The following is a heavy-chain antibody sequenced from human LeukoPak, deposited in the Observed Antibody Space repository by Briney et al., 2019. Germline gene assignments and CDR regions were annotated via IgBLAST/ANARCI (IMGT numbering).Heavy chain of an antibody. D-gene: IGHD1-26*01. J-gene: IGHJ4*02. CDR3: TRTFSGSPVDY. V-gene: IGHV4-59*08. Sequence: PSETLSLTCTVSGGSISSYYWSWIRQPPGKGLEWIGYIYYSGSTNYNPSLKSRVTISVDTSKNQFSLNLSSVTAADTAVYYCTRTFSGSPVDYWGQGTLVTVSS. CDR2: IYYSGST. CDR1: GGSISSYY.